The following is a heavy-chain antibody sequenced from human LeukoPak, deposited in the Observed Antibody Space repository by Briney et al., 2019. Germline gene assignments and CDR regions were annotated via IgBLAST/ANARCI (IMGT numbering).Heavy chain of an antibody. V-gene: IGHV4-59*08. D-gene: IGHD3/OR15-3a*01. Sequence: SETLPLTCTVSGGSISRYYWSWIRQPPGKGLEWIGSIYYSGNTNYNASLKSQVSISIDTSKNRFSLKLTSVTAADTAVYYCARQTGSGLFILPGGQGTLVTVSS. CDR3: ARQTGSGLFILP. J-gene: IGHJ4*02. CDR2: IYYSGNT. CDR1: GGSISRYY.